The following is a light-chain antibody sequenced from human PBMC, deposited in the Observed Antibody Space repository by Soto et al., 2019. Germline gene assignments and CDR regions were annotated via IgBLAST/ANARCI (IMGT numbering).Light chain of an antibody. CDR3: QTWDTGIQV. CDR2: LKNDGSH. CDR1: SGHSTYT. V-gene: IGLV4-69*01. Sequence: QSVLTQSPSASASPGASVKLTCTLSSGHSTYTIAWHQQHPGKGPRYLMRLKNDGSHTKGDGIPDRFSGSSFGAERYLTISGLQSEDEADYYCQTWDTGIQVFGAGTKLTVL. J-gene: IGLJ2*01.